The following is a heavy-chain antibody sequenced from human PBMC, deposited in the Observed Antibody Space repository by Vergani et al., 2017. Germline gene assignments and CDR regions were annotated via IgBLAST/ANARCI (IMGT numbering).Heavy chain of an antibody. CDR3: ARELSYYYGSGSDDYNPYYYEGMDV. V-gene: IGHV4-61*02. Sequence: QVQLQESGPRLVSSSQTLSLTCTVSGGSINTGAYYWSWIRQPAGKGLEWIGRVYTSGMTNYNPSLKSRVTILVDRSKSQLSLKLTSVTAGDTAVYFCARELSYYYGSGSDDYNPYYYEGMDVWGPGTTVTVSS. CDR2: VYTSGMT. J-gene: IGHJ6*02. CDR1: GGSINTGAYY. D-gene: IGHD3-10*01.